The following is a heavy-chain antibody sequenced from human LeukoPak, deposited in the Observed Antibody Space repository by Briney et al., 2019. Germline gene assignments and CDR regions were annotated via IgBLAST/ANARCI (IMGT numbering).Heavy chain of an antibody. V-gene: IGHV3-7*03. Sequence: GGSLRLSCAASGYRFSPYWMSWVRQTPGKGLEWVASISDGGRATYYGDSVRGRFTISRDDARNSLFLQMNGLRADDTAVYYCAKTYQLLYDWGQGTLVTVSS. CDR1: GYRFSPYW. CDR2: ISDGGRAT. D-gene: IGHD2-2*02. CDR3: AKTYQLLYD. J-gene: IGHJ4*02.